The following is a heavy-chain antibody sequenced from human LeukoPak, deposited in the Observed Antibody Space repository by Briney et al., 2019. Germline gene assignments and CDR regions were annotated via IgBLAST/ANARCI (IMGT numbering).Heavy chain of an antibody. CDR2: ISPDSTEI. D-gene: IGHD3-16*01. CDR3: ARRPALQDIMAPGEDY. Sequence: GGSLRLSCAGAEFTFSDYTMNWVRQAPGKGLEWVSYISPDSTEIYYADSVKGRFTISRDNAKNSLYLQMNSLRAEDTAVYYCARRPALQDIMAPGEDYWGQGTLVTVSS. V-gene: IGHV3-48*01. CDR1: EFTFSDYT. J-gene: IGHJ4*02.